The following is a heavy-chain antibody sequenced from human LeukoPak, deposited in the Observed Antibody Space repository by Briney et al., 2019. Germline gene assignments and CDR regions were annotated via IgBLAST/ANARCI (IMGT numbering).Heavy chain of an antibody. CDR3: ARQSLLRINWFDP. Sequence: KPSETLSLTCTVSGGSLSTSSYYWGWIRQPPGKGLEWIGSIYYSGSTYYNPSLKSRVTISVDTSKNQVSLKLSSVTAADTAVYYCARQSLLRINWFDPWGQGTLVTVSS. J-gene: IGHJ5*02. V-gene: IGHV4-39*01. CDR2: IYYSGST. CDR1: GGSLSTSSYY.